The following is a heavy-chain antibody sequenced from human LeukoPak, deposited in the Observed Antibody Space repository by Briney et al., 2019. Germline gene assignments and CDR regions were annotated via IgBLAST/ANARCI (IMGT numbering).Heavy chain of an antibody. CDR2: IIAYNGNT. V-gene: IGHV1-18*01. J-gene: IGHJ3*02. D-gene: IGHD4-17*01. CDR3: ARFYYGDYETNNAFDI. Sequence: ASVKLSCKASGYTFTSYGFSWVRKPPGPGLERMGWIIAYNGNTNYAQKLKGRVTMTTDTSTSTAYMELRSLRSDDTAVYYCARFYYGDYETNNAFDIWGQGTMVTVSS. CDR1: GYTFTSYG.